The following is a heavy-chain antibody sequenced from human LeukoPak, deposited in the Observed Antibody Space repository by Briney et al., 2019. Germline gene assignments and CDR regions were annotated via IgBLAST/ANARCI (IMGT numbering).Heavy chain of an antibody. CDR1: GFPFSRHA. Sequence: GGSLRLSCVASGFPFSRHAMSWVRQAPGKGLECVSVISDSGDRTYYAESVKGRFTISRDNSKNTLYLQMNSLRAEDTAIYYCAKEGGYCSGGSCYFSYWGQGTLVTVSS. J-gene: IGHJ4*02. V-gene: IGHV3-23*01. CDR2: ISDSGDRT. D-gene: IGHD2-15*01. CDR3: AKEGGYCSGGSCYFSY.